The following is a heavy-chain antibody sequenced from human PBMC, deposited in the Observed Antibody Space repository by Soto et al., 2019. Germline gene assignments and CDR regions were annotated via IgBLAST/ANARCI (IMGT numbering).Heavy chain of an antibody. CDR3: AKDAVYNDGVWLPDF. D-gene: IGHD3-3*01. CDR1: GFTFTKLA. V-gene: IGHV3-23*01. J-gene: IGHJ4*02. CDR2: IVGDGTT. Sequence: GGSLRLSCAASGFTFTKLAMMWVRPAPGKGLEWVSGIVGDGTTYYSDSAKGRFTVSRDDSRNTLYLQMNNLRGDDTAVYHCAKDAVYNDGVWLPDFWGQGTPVTVSS.